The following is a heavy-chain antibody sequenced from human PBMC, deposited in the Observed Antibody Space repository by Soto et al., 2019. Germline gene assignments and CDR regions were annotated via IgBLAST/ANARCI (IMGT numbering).Heavy chain of an antibody. J-gene: IGHJ2*01. Sequence: QVPLVESGGGVVQPGRSLRLSCAASGFTFSSYAMHWVRQAPGKGLEWVAVISYDGSNKYYADSVKGRFTISRDNSKNTLYLQMNSLRAEDTAVYYCARDYAGVTDLWGRGTLVTVSS. V-gene: IGHV3-30-3*01. CDR1: GFTFSSYA. CDR3: ARDYAGVTDL. CDR2: ISYDGSNK. D-gene: IGHD2-21*02.